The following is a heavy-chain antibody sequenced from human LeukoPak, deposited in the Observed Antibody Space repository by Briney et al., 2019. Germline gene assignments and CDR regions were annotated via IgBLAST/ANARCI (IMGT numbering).Heavy chain of an antibody. CDR1: GFTFSSYV. J-gene: IGHJ4*01. CDR2: SRSSDDGK. CDR3: AKAPVTSCRGAFCYPFDY. D-gene: IGHD2-21*01. Sequence: GGALRLFCAPSGFTFSSYVMHWVRQVAGEGLEWVSASRSSDDGKWYAESVRGRFTISRDTSKNTVYLQMSSLRVEDAGVYYCAKAPVTSCRGAFCYPFDYWGHGTLVTVSS. V-gene: IGHV3-23*01.